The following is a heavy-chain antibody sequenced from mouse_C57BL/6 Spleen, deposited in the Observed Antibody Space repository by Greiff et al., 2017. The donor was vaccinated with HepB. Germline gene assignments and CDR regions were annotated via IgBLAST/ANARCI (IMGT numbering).Heavy chain of an antibody. CDR3: TGTLLLRGYFDV. D-gene: IGHD1-1*01. V-gene: IGHV6-3*01. Sequence: EVQLQESGGGLVQPGGSMKLSCVASGFTFSNYWMNWVRQSPEKGLEWVAQIRLKSDNYATHYAESVKGRFTISRDDSKSSVYLQMNNLRAEDTGIYYCTGTLLLRGYFDVWGTGTTVTVSS. CDR1: GFTFSNYW. J-gene: IGHJ1*03. CDR2: IRLKSDNYAT.